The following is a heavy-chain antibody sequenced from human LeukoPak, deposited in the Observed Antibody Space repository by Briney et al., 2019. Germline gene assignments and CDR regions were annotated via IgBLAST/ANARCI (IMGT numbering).Heavy chain of an antibody. V-gene: IGHV1-8*01. CDR1: GYTFTSYD. CDR2: MNPNSGNT. D-gene: IGHD5/OR15-5a*01. Sequence: ASVKVSCKASGYTFTSYDINWVRQAPGQGLEWMGWMNPNSGNTGYAQKFQGRVTMTRDTSINAAYMELNTLISEDTAVYYCTRESLYVPRWFDPWGQGTLVTVSP. CDR3: TRESLYVPRWFDP. J-gene: IGHJ5*02.